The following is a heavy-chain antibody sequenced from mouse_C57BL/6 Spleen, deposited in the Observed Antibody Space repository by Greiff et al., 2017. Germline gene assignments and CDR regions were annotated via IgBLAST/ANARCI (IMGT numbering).Heavy chain of an antibody. Sequence: DVQLVESGGGLVKPGGSLKLSCAASGFTFSSYAMSWVRQTPEKRLEWVATISDGGSYTYYPDNVKGRFTISRDNAKNNLYLQMSHLKSEDTAMYYCARDLLGYYFDYWGQGTTLTVSS. D-gene: IGHD2-1*01. V-gene: IGHV5-4*01. J-gene: IGHJ2*01. CDR1: GFTFSSYA. CDR3: ARDLLGYYFDY. CDR2: ISDGGSYT.